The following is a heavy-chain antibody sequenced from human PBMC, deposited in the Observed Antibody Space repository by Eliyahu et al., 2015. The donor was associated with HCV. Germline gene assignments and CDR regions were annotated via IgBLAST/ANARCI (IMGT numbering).Heavy chain of an antibody. J-gene: IGHJ5*02. CDR1: GGSITTYY. V-gene: IGHV4-59*01. CDR3: ASGGGGIAVAGTGGWFDP. CDR2: IHYSGGT. Sequence: QVQLQESGPGLVKPSETLSLTCTVSGGSITTYYWSWIRQPPGKGLEWVGCIHYSGGTDYNPSLKSRVTISVDTSKNQFSLNLTSVTAADTAVYYCASGGGGIAVAGTGGWFDPWGQGTLVTVSS. D-gene: IGHD6-19*01.